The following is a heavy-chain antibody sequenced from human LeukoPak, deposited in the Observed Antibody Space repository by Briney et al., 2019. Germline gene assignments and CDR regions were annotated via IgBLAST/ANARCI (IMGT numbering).Heavy chain of an antibody. CDR3: ARDRYGDYSIDY. V-gene: IGHV3-21*01. CDR1: GFTFSSYS. J-gene: IGHJ4*02. CDR2: ISSSTSYI. Sequence: GGSLRLSCAASGFTFSSYSMNWVRQAPGKGLEWVSSISSSTSYIYYADSVKGRFTISRDNAKNSLYLQMNSLRAEDTAVYYCARDRYGDYSIDYWGQGTLVTVSS. D-gene: IGHD4-17*01.